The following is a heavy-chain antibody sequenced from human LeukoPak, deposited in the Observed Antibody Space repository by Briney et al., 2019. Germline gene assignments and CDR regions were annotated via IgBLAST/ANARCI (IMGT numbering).Heavy chain of an antibody. CDR2: ISYDGSNK. CDR1: GFTFSSHA. Sequence: PGGSLRLSCAASGFTFSSHAMHWVRQAPGKGLEWVAVISYDGSNKYYADSVKGRFTISRDNSKNTLYLQMNSLRAEDTAVYYCARDSYKYGDYASTEDYWGQGTLVTVSS. D-gene: IGHD4-17*01. J-gene: IGHJ4*02. CDR3: ARDSYKYGDYASTEDY. V-gene: IGHV3-30-3*01.